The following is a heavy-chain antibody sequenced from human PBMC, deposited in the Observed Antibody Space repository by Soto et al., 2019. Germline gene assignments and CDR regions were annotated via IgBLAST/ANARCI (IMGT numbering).Heavy chain of an antibody. CDR1: GFTFSDYW. V-gene: IGHV3-74*01. CDR2: IKRDGSTT. CDR3: ARGAIKYYYEDV. J-gene: IGHJ6*03. Sequence: EVQLVESGGGLVQPGGSLRLSCAASGFTFSDYWMHWVRQAPGKGLEWVSRIKRDGSTTNYADSVKGRFTISRDNAKNKLYLEMNSLRVEDTDDYYGARGAIKYYYEDVWGNGTTVTVSS.